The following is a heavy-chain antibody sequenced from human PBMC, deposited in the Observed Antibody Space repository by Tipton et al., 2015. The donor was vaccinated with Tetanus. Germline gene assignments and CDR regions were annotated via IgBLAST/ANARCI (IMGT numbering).Heavy chain of an antibody. Sequence: TLSLTCTVSGGSVSSGDSYWSWIRQPPGKGLEWIAYIDYSGRTNYNPSLKSRLIISIDRSKNQFSLRLSSVTAADTAVYFCAGVTAQRTELYFDHWGQGTLVTVSS. J-gene: IGHJ4*02. CDR3: AGVTAQRTELYFDH. CDR2: IDYSGRT. CDR1: GGSVSSGDSY. V-gene: IGHV4-61*08. D-gene: IGHD6-13*01.